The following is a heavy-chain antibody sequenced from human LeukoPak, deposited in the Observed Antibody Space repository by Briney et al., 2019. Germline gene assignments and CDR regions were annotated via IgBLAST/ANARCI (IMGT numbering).Heavy chain of an antibody. J-gene: IGHJ6*03. Sequence: PSETLSLTCTVSGCTISSYYWSWIRQAPGKGLEWIGYIYYSGGTNYNPSLKSRVTISVDTSKSQCSLKLSSVTAADTAVYYCARGARSYYGSGRGWYYYYMDVWGKGTTVTVSS. CDR2: IYYSGGT. CDR1: GCTISSYY. V-gene: IGHV4-59*01. D-gene: IGHD3-10*01. CDR3: ARGARSYYGSGRGWYYYYMDV.